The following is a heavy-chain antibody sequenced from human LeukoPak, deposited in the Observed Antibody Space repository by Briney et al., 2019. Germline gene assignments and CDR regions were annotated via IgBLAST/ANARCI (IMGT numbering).Heavy chain of an antibody. V-gene: IGHV3-66*01. CDR1: GFTVSTNY. J-gene: IGHJ4*02. D-gene: IGHD6-13*01. Sequence: GGSLRLSCAASGFTVSTNYMTWVRQAPGKGLEWVSVIYSGGSTYYADSVKGRFTISRDNSKNTLYLQMNSLRAEDTAVYYCARASIAAAGYYFDYWGQGTLVTVSS. CDR2: IYSGGST. CDR3: ARASIAAAGYYFDY.